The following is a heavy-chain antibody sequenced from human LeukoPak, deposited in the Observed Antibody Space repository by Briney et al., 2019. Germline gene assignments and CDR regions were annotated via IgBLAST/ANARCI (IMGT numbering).Heavy chain of an antibody. CDR1: GFTFSSYS. D-gene: IGHD3-22*01. Sequence: GGSLRLSCAASGFTFSSYSMNWVRQAPGKGLEWVSVIYSGGSTYYADSVKGRFTISRDNSKNTLYLQMNSLRAEDTAVYYCARDADYYYDSSGYYRGDYWGQGTLVTVSS. CDR2: IYSGGST. CDR3: ARDADYYYDSSGYYRGDY. J-gene: IGHJ4*02. V-gene: IGHV3-53*01.